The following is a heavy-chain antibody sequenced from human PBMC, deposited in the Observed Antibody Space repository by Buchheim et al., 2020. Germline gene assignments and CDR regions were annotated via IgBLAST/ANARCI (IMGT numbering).Heavy chain of an antibody. CDR2: ISYDGSNK. Sequence: QVQLVESGGGVVQPGRSLRLSCAASGFTFSSYAMHWVRQAPGKGLEWVAVISYDGSNKYYADSVKGRFTISRDKSKNTLYLQMNSLRAEDTAVYYCARERDVRGVIGYYYYGMDVWGQGTT. V-gene: IGHV3-30-3*01. CDR3: ARERDVRGVIGYYYYGMDV. D-gene: IGHD3-10*02. J-gene: IGHJ6*02. CDR1: GFTFSSYA.